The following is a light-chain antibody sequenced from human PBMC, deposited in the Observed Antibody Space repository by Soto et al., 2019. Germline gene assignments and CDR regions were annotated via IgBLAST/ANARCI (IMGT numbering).Light chain of an antibody. Sequence: EIVLTQSPATLSLSPGERATPSCRASQSVSSDLAWYQQKPGQAPRLLIYDASNRATGIPARFSGSGSGTDFTLTISSLEAEDFAVYYCQQRSNWPPITFGQGTRLEIK. CDR3: QQRSNWPPIT. J-gene: IGKJ5*01. CDR1: QSVSSD. V-gene: IGKV3-11*01. CDR2: DAS.